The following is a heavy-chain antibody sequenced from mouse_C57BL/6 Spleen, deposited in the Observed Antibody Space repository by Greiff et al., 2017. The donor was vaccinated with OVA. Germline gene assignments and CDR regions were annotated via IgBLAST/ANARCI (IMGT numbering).Heavy chain of an antibody. CDR2: IDPSDSYT. Sequence: QVQLQQPGAELVKPGASVKLSCKASGYTFTSYWMQWVKQRPGQGLEWIGEIDPSDSYTNYNQKFKGQATLTVDTTSSTAYMQLSSLTSEDSAVYYCARGSNYGGFAYWGKGTLVTVSA. CDR3: ARGSNYGGFAY. V-gene: IGHV1-50*01. CDR1: GYTFTSYW. D-gene: IGHD2-5*01. J-gene: IGHJ3*01.